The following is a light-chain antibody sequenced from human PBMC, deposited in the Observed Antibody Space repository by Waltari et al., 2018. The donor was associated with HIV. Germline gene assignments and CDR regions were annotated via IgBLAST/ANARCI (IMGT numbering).Light chain of an antibody. CDR3: QSADSSGSYV. Sequence: YELTQPPSASVSPGQTARITCSGDALPKKYVYWYQQRPGQAPVLVIYKDSERPSGIPERFSGSSSGTTVTLTISGVQAEDEADYYCQSADSSGSYVFGTGTTVTVL. CDR2: KDS. CDR1: ALPKKY. J-gene: IGLJ1*01. V-gene: IGLV3-25*03.